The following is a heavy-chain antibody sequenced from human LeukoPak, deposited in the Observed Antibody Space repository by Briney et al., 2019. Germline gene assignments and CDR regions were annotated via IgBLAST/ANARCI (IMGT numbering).Heavy chain of an antibody. V-gene: IGHV3-74*01. CDR2: INGDGTRT. CDR1: EFTFNKYW. CDR3: VRETDCTGESCYLSHWFDP. Sequence: PGGSLRLSCAASEFTFNKYWMHWVRQAPGKGLVWVSRINGDGTRTDYVDSVKGRFTISRDNAKNTVNLQMNSLREEDTAVYYCVRETDCTGESCYLSHWFDPWGQGTLVTVSS. D-gene: IGHD2-15*01. J-gene: IGHJ5*02.